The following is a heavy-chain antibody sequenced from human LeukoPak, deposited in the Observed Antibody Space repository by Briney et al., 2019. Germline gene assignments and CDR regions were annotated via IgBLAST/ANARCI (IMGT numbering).Heavy chain of an antibody. V-gene: IGHV4-59*02. Sequence: SETLSLTCSVSGGSGSSFYWSWIRQPPGKGREWIGYIYNRGSTNYNPSLKSRVAMSLDTSKNQFSLKLSSVTAADTAVYYCARGGGYTGYDRGALDDWGQGTLVTVSS. D-gene: IGHD5-12*01. J-gene: IGHJ4*02. CDR3: ARGGGYTGYDRGALDD. CDR2: IYNRGST. CDR1: GGSGSSFY.